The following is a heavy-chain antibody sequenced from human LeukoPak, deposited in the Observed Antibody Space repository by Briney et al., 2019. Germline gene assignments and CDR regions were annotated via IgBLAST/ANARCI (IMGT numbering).Heavy chain of an antibody. Sequence: SETLSLTCTVSGGSISSGGYYWSWIRQHPGKGLEWLGYIYYSGSTYYNPSLKSRVTISVDTSKNQFSLKLSSVTAADTAVYYCARESHDSSGYYFDAFDIWGQGTMVTVSS. V-gene: IGHV4-31*03. D-gene: IGHD3-22*01. CDR3: ARESHDSSGYYFDAFDI. CDR1: GGSISSGGYY. CDR2: IYYSGST. J-gene: IGHJ3*02.